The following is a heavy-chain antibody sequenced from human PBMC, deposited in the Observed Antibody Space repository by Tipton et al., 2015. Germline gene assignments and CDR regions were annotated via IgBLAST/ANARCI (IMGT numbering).Heavy chain of an antibody. D-gene: IGHD5-24*01. J-gene: IGHJ6*02. V-gene: IGHV4-61*01. CDR1: GGSVSSRSYY. CDR3: ARDLEHGMDV. Sequence: TLSLTCTVSGGSVSSRSYYWSWVRQAPGKGLEWIGYIFYTGTTNYNSSLRSRVTILVDTSKNEFSLKLTSVTAADAAIYYCARDLEHGMDVWGQGTTVTVSS. CDR2: IFYTGTT.